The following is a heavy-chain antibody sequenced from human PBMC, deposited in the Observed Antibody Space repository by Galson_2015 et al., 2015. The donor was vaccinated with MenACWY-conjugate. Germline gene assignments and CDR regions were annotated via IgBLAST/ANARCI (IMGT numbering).Heavy chain of an antibody. J-gene: IGHJ2*01. CDR3: ARIRPYYYDSSRGYFDL. CDR2: IDWDDDK. V-gene: IGHV2-70*11. D-gene: IGHD3-22*01. Sequence: PALMKPTQPLTLTCTFSGFSLSTSGMCVSWIRQPPGKALEWLARIDWDDDKYYSTSLKTRLTISKDTSKNQVVLTMTNMDPVDTATYYCARIRPYYYDSSRGYFDLWGRGTLVTVSS. CDR1: GFSLSTSGMC.